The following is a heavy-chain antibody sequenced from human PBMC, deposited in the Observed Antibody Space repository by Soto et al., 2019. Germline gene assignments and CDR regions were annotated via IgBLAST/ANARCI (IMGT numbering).Heavy chain of an antibody. CDR1: GGTFGSYA. J-gene: IGHJ6*02. CDR2: IIPIFGTA. CDR3: ASHGYGDYYYYGMDV. D-gene: IGHD4-17*01. Sequence: SVKVSCKTSGGTFGSYAISWVRQAPRQGLEWMGGIIPIFGTANYAQKFQGGVTITADESTSTAYMELSSLRSEDTAVYYCASHGYGDYYYYGMDVWGQGTTVTVSS. V-gene: IGHV1-69*13.